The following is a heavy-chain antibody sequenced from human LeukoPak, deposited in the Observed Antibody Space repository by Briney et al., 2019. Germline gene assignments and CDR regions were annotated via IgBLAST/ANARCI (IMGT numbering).Heavy chain of an antibody. J-gene: IGHJ4*02. CDR2: IYYSGST. CDR3: ARDRCGGSCYEDY. V-gene: IGHV4-59*13. D-gene: IGHD2-15*01. Sequence: SETLSLTCTVSGGSISSYYWSWIRQPPGKGLEWIGYIYYSGSTNYNPSLKSRVTISVDTSKNQFSLKLSSVTAADTAVYYCARDRCGGSCYEDYWGQGTLVTVSS. CDR1: GGSISSYY.